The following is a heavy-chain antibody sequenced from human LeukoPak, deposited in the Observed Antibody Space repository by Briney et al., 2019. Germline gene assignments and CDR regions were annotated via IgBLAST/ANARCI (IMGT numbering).Heavy chain of an antibody. CDR1: GFTFSSYA. CDR2: ISGSGGST. D-gene: IGHD3-22*01. Sequence: PGGSLRLSCAASGFTFSSYAMSWVRQAPGKGLEWVSAISGSGGSTYYADSVKGRLTISRDNSKNTLYLQMNSLRAEDTAVYYCAKVKYYYDSSGTGLDYWGQGTLVTVSS. CDR3: AKVKYYYDSSGTGLDY. V-gene: IGHV3-23*01. J-gene: IGHJ4*02.